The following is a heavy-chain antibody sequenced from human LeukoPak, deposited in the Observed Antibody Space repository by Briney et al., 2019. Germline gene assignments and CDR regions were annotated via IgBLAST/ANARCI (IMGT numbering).Heavy chain of an antibody. J-gene: IGHJ4*02. D-gene: IGHD3-22*01. CDR2: ISSSGSTI. Sequence: PSGGSLRLSCAASGFTFSSYEMNWVRQAPGKGLEWVSYISSSGSTIYYADSVKGRFTISRDNAKNSLYLQMNSLRAEDTAVYYCARDIYYYDSSGYYFPGGSDYWGQGTLVTVSS. CDR1: GFTFSSYE. CDR3: ARDIYYYDSSGYYFPGGSDY. V-gene: IGHV3-48*03.